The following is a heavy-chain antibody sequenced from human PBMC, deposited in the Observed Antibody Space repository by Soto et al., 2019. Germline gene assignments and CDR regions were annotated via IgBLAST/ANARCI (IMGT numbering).Heavy chain of an antibody. D-gene: IGHD3-9*01. CDR3: ARIDPGPYCFDR. CDR2: IHDSGST. CDR1: GAFLGTVGYY. J-gene: IGHJ4*02. Sequence: PAETLSLTCTVSGAFLGTVGYYWNWIRQHPVKGLEWIGYIHDSGSTYYNSTLTGRVTISLDTSRNHFSLNLNSVTAAGTATYYCARIDPGPYCFDRWGQGILVPVSS. V-gene: IGHV4-31*03.